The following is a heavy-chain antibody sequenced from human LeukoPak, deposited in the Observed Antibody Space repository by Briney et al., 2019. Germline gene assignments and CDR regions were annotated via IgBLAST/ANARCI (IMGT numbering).Heavy chain of an antibody. Sequence: LGGSLRLSCAASGFTVSSNYMNWVRQAPGKGLEWVSVIYGGGNIYYADSVKGRFTISRDNSKNTLYLQMNSLRAEDTAVYYCARGAGYNYPYYFDYWGQGTLVTVSS. CDR2: IYGGGNI. D-gene: IGHD5-24*01. J-gene: IGHJ4*02. CDR3: ARGAGYNYPYYFDY. V-gene: IGHV3-53*01. CDR1: GFTVSSNY.